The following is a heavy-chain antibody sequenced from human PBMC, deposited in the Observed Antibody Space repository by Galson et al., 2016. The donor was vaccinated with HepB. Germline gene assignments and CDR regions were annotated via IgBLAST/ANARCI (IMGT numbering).Heavy chain of an antibody. CDR1: GFTFSSST. Sequence: SVKVSCKASGFTFSSSTVQWVRQARGQRLEWIGWIGVGSGDISYAQKFQERVTITSNTSTSTAYMERSSLRSEDTAVYYCAADYHDTYFDPWGQGPLVTVSS. J-gene: IGHJ5*02. CDR3: AADYHDTYFDP. CDR2: IGVGSGDI. V-gene: IGHV1-58*01. D-gene: IGHD3-16*02.